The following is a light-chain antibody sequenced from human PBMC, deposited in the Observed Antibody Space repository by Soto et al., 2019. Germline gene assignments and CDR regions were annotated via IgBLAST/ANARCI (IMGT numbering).Light chain of an antibody. Sequence: SVLTQSPDTLSSSPGERVTLSCTASQSLDSNSLAWYQQMPGQAPRLLIFGASSRAIGIPDRFSGSGCGTDFTLTINSLEPEDLSVFYFQQYGSSPFTFGPGNKVDIQ. V-gene: IGKV3-20*01. CDR2: GAS. CDR1: QSLDSNS. J-gene: IGKJ3*01. CDR3: QQYGSSPFT.